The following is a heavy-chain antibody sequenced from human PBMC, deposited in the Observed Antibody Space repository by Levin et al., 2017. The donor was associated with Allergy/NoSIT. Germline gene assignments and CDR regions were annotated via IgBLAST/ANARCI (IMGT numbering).Heavy chain of an antibody. CDR1: GFSLSTSGVG. CDR2: IYWDDYK. J-gene: IGHJ4*02. Sequence: ESGPTLVKPTQTLTLTCTFSGFSLSTSGVGVGWIRQPPGKALEWLAVIYWDDYKRYSPSLTSRLTITKDTSKNQVVLTMTNMDPVDTATYYCGHAHDSSGYYSYYFDYWGQGTLVTVSS. V-gene: IGHV2-5*02. CDR3: GHAHDSSGYYSYYFDY. D-gene: IGHD3-22*01.